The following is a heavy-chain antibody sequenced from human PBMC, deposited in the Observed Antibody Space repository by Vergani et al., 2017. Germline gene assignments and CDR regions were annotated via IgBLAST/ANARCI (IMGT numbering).Heavy chain of an antibody. CDR1: GFTFSSYD. CDR3: GRGSDNYN. D-gene: IGHD5-24*01. V-gene: IGHV3-23*04. CDR2: IKNTGDST. Sequence: EVQLVESGGGLVQPGGSLRLSCAASGFTFSSYDMHWVRQATGKGLEWVSSIKNTGDSTHYADSVKGRFTISRDNSKNTLYLQMNSLRVEDTAVYYCGRGSDNYNWGQGTLVTVSS. J-gene: IGHJ4*02.